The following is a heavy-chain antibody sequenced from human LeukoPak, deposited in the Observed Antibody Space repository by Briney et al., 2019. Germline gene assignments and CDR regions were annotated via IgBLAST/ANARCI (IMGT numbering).Heavy chain of an antibody. J-gene: IGHJ4*02. CDR1: GVTFSSYW. Sequence: GGSLRLSCAASGVTFSSYWMHWVRQAPGKGLVWVSRINPDGSSTTHADSVKGRFTISRDNAKNSLYLQMNSLTDEDTAVYYCARESGWLIDYWGQGTLVTVSS. D-gene: IGHD6-19*01. CDR2: INPDGSST. CDR3: ARESGWLIDY. V-gene: IGHV3-74*01.